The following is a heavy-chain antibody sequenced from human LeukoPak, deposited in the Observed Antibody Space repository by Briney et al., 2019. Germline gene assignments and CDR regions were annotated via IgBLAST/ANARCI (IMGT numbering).Heavy chain of an antibody. Sequence: GGSLRLSCAASGFTFSSYAMHWVREAPGRGLEWVAVISYDGSNKYYADSVKGRFTISRDNSKNTLYLQMNSLRAEDTAVYYCARSRYSSGWYYFDYWGQGTQVTVSS. V-gene: IGHV3-30*04. J-gene: IGHJ4*02. CDR1: GFTFSSYA. CDR2: ISYDGSNK. D-gene: IGHD6-19*01. CDR3: ARSRYSSGWYYFDY.